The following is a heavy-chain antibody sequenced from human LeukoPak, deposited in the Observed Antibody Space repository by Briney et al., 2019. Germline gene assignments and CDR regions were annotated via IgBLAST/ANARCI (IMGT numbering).Heavy chain of an antibody. CDR2: IWSDGSNK. V-gene: IGHV3-33*01. J-gene: IGHJ1*01. Sequence: GGSLRLSCIVSGFTFSTYDMHWVRQAPGKGLEWVAVIWSDGSNKYYTDSVKGRITISRDNPKNTLYLQMNSLRVEDTAVYHCARGLDLGYFQRWGQGTLVTVSS. CDR1: GFTFSTYD. CDR3: ARGLDLGYFQR. D-gene: IGHD4-11*01.